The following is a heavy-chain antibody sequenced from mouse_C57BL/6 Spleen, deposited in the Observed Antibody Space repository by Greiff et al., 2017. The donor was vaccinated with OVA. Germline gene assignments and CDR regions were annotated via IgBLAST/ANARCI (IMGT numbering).Heavy chain of an antibody. CDR2: IRLKSDNYAT. CDR1: GFTFSNYW. Sequence: EVMLVESGGGLVQPGGSMKLSCVASGFTFSNYWMNWVRQSPEKGLEWVAQIRLKSDNYATHYAESVKGRFTISRDDSKSSVYLQMNNLRAEDTGIYYFTVGTGLFDYWGQGTTLTVSS. D-gene: IGHD3-3*01. J-gene: IGHJ2*01. V-gene: IGHV6-3*01. CDR3: TVGTGLFDY.